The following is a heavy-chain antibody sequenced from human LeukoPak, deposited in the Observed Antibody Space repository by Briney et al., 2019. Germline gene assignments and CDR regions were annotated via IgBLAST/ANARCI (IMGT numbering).Heavy chain of an antibody. CDR1: GFTFSSYG. J-gene: IGHJ4*02. Sequence: PGGSLRLSCAASGFTFSSYGMPWVRQAPGKGLEWVAAISYDGSNKYYADSVKGRFTISRDNSKDTLYLQMNSLRAEDTAVYYCAKAYSGSSYYFDYWGQGTLVTVSS. CDR2: ISYDGSNK. V-gene: IGHV3-30*18. CDR3: AKAYSGSSYYFDY. D-gene: IGHD1-26*01.